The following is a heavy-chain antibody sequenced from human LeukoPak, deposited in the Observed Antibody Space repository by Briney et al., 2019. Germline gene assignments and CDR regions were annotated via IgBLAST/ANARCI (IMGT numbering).Heavy chain of an antibody. CDR2: ISSSSSYI. J-gene: IGHJ5*02. D-gene: IGHD3-22*01. V-gene: IGHV3-21*01. CDR1: GFTFSSNS. Sequence: SGRSLCLSWAPSGFTFSSNSMSWVRQAPGKGLEWVSSISSSSSYIYYADSVKGRITIARDNAKNSLYLQMNSLRAEDTAVYYCAREQNYYDSSGYRNWFDPWGQGTLVTVSS. CDR3: AREQNYYDSSGYRNWFDP.